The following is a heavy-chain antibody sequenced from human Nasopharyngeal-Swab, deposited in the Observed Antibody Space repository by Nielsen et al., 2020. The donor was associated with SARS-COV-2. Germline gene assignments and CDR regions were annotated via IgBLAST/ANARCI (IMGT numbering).Heavy chain of an antibody. J-gene: IGHJ4*02. CDR1: GGSISSSSYY. D-gene: IGHD3-16*01. CDR2: IYYSGST. V-gene: IGHV4-39*07. CDR3: ARSGGGYFDY. Sequence: SETLSLTCTVSGGSISSSSYYWGWIRQPPGKGLEWIGSIYYSGSTYYNPSLKIRVTISVDTSKNQFSLKLSSVTAADTAVYYCARSGGGYFDYWGQGTLVTVSS.